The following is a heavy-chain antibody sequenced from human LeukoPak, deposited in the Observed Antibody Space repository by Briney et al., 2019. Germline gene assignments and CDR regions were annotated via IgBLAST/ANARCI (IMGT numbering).Heavy chain of an antibody. Sequence: GGSLRLSCAASGFIFKTYAMHWVRQAPGRGLEYVSAISGNGGSTYYADSVKGRFTISRDNSKNTLYLQMSSLRAKDTAVYYCVKAYCSGGTCYSPFDYWGQGTLVTVSS. CDR3: VKAYCSGGTCYSPFDY. CDR2: ISGNGGST. D-gene: IGHD2-15*01. V-gene: IGHV3-64D*09. J-gene: IGHJ4*02. CDR1: GFIFKTYA.